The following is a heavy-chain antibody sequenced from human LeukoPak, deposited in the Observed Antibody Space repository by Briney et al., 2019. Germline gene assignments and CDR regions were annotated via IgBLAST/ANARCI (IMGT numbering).Heavy chain of an antibody. D-gene: IGHD2-2*01. CDR1: GFTFGDYA. Sequence: PGGSLRLSCAASGFTFGDYALHWVRQFPGKGLEWVSGINTDGSSTTYADSVKGRFTISRDNAKNTLYLQMNSLRAEDTAVYYCARRGVPAATSFYFDYWGQGTLVTVSS. V-gene: IGHV3-74*01. CDR2: INTDGSST. CDR3: ARRGVPAATSFYFDY. J-gene: IGHJ4*02.